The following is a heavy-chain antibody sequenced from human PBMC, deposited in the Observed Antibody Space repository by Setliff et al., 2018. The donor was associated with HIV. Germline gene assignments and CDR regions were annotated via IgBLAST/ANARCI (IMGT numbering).Heavy chain of an antibody. J-gene: IGHJ4*02. Sequence: ASVKVSCKASGYTFTGYYMHWVRQAPGQGLEWMGWINPNSGGTNYAQKFQGWVTMTRDTSISTAYMELSRLRSDDTAVYYCARPMYYYDSSGYSDWGRGTLVTVSS. D-gene: IGHD3-22*01. V-gene: IGHV1-2*04. CDR1: GYTFTGYY. CDR2: INPNSGGT. CDR3: ARPMYYYDSSGYSD.